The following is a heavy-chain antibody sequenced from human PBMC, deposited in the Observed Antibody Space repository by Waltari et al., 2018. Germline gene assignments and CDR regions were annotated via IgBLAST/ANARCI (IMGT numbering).Heavy chain of an antibody. D-gene: IGHD2-8*01. Sequence: QVQLQQWGAGLLKPSETLSLTCVVYAGSFSGYYWSWIRQPPGKGLEWIGEINHSGNTNYNPSLKSRVTISVDASKKQFSLNLSSVTAADTAVYYCARWMYYHDGLDYWGQGTLVTVSS. V-gene: IGHV4-34*01. CDR1: AGSFSGYY. CDR3: ARWMYYHDGLDY. J-gene: IGHJ4*02. CDR2: INHSGNT.